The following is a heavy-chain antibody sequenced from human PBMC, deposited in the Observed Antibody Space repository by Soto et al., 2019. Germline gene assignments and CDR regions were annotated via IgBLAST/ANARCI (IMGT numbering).Heavy chain of an antibody. Sequence: GALRLSCAASGFTFSNSWMHWVRHVSGKGLEWVSRINADGTSASYAASVKGRFTISRDNAKKKLYLNVNSLRAEDTAVYYCAKALARGVRVPPFSFDSWAQGALAPLSS. CDR2: INADGTSA. CDR3: AKALARGVRVPPFSFDS. D-gene: IGHD2-2*01. J-gene: IGHJ4*02. V-gene: IGHV3-74*01. CDR1: GFTFSNSW.